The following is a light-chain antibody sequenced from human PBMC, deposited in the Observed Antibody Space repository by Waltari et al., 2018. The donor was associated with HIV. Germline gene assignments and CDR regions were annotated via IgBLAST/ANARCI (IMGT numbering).Light chain of an antibody. CDR3: QQYGSSSDT. V-gene: IGKV3-20*01. J-gene: IGKJ4*01. CDR1: QSVSSNY. Sequence: EIVLTQSPGTLSLSPGERATLSCRASQSVSSNYLSWYQQTPGQAPRRLIYGASNSATGISDRFSVSGSGTDFTLTISRLEPEDFAVYYCQQYGSSSDTFGGGTKVEIK. CDR2: GAS.